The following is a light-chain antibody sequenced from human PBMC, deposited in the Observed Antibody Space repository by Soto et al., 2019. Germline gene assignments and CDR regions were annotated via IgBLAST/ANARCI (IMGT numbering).Light chain of an antibody. CDR1: QSVNSN. CDR2: GAS. J-gene: IGKJ2*01. V-gene: IGKV3-15*01. CDR3: QQYHNWPYT. Sequence: IVVTQSAATLSVSPGERATLSCRASQSVNSNLAWYQQKPGQAPRLLISGASTRVSGIPARFSGSGSGTEFTLTISSLESEDFAVYYCQQYHNWPYTFGQGTKLEIK.